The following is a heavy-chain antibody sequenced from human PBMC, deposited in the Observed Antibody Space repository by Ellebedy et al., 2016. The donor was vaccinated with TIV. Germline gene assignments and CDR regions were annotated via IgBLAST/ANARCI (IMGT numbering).Heavy chain of an antibody. V-gene: IGHV1-46*01. CDR1: GYTFTDYY. CDR2: MNPSGGST. D-gene: IGHD6-13*01. CDR3: VRDVDSRSWNGY. Sequence: ASVKVSCKASGYTFTDYYMHWVRQAPGQGLEWMGIMNPSGGSTTYAQKFQGRVTMTRDRSTSTVYMELSSLKSEDTAIYYCVRDVDSRSWNGYWGQGTLVTVSS. J-gene: IGHJ4*02.